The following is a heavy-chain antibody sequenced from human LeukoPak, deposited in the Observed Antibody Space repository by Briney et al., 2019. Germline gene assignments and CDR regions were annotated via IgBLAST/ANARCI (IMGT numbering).Heavy chain of an antibody. CDR3: AKGIGPFDP. CDR1: GFTFSNYF. D-gene: IGHD3-16*02. J-gene: IGHJ5*02. V-gene: IGHV3-23*01. CDR2: ISGSGGST. Sequence: GGSLRLSCVASGFTFSNYFMHWVRLAPGKGLVWVSAISGSGGSTYYADSVKGRFTISRDNSKNTLYLQMNSLRAEDTAVYYCAKGIGPFDPWGQGTLVTVSS.